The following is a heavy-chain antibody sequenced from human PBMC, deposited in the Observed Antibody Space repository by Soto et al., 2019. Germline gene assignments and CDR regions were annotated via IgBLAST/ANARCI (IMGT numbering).Heavy chain of an antibody. V-gene: IGHV1-69*02. J-gene: IGHJ6*02. CDR1: GGTFSSYT. CDR3: ARATYYYGSGSQTPPAYYYYGMDV. Sequence: EASVKVSCKASGGTFSSYTISWVRQAPGQGLEWMGRIIPILGIANYAQKFQGRVTITADKSTSTAYMELSSLRSEDTAVYYCARATYYYGSGSQTPPAYYYYGMDVWGQGTTVTVSS. CDR2: IIPILGIA. D-gene: IGHD3-10*01.